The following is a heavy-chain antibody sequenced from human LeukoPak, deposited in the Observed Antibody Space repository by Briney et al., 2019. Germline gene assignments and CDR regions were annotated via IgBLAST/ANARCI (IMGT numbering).Heavy chain of an antibody. J-gene: IGHJ5*02. Sequence: PGGSLRLSCAAAGFTFSKFAMHWVRQAPGKGLEWVAVVSYDGSYKYYPDSVKGRFTISRDNSKNTLYLQMNSLRAEDTAVYYCAKDRGYCSSTSCTGWFDPWGQGTLVTVSS. D-gene: IGHD2-2*01. CDR3: AKDRGYCSSTSCTGWFDP. V-gene: IGHV3-30*04. CDR2: VSYDGSYK. CDR1: GFTFSKFA.